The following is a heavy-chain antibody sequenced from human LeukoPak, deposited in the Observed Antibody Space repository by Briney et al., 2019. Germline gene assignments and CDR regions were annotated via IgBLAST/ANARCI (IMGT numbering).Heavy chain of an antibody. V-gene: IGHV4-34*01. D-gene: IGHD5-18*01. CDR1: GGSFSGYY. CDR2: VNNGGIT. Sequence: SETLSLTCAVYGGSFSGYYWSWIRQPPGQGLEWIGEVNNGGITNYNPSLKSRVTISVDTSKNQFSLKLSSVTAADTAVYYCARVAAMALGIDYWGQGTLVTVSS. CDR3: ARVAAMALGIDY. J-gene: IGHJ4*02.